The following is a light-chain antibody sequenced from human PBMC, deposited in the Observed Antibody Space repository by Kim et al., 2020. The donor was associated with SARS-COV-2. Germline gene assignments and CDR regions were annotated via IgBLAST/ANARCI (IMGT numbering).Light chain of an antibody. CDR2: GAS. CDR3: QQDYNLPS. J-gene: IGKJ1*01. Sequence: WAPGERAPLSCRASQSVSSSYLSWYQQKPGQAPRLLIYGASTRATGIPARFSGSGSGTDFTLNISSLQPEDFAVYYCQQDYNLPSFGQGTKVDIK. V-gene: IGKV3D-7*01. CDR1: QSVSSSY.